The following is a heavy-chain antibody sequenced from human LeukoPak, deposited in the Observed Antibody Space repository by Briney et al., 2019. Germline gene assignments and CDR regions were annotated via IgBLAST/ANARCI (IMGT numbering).Heavy chain of an antibody. CDR1: GYTFTNYD. V-gene: IGHV7-4-1*02. Sequence: ASVKVSCKTSGYTFTNYDINWVRQATGQGLQWMGWINTNTGNPTYAQGFTGRFVFSLDTSVSTAYLQISSLKAEDTAVYYCARESFSGLTPWGQGTLVTVSS. CDR2: INTNTGNP. J-gene: IGHJ5*02. D-gene: IGHD3-16*02. CDR3: ARESFSGLTP.